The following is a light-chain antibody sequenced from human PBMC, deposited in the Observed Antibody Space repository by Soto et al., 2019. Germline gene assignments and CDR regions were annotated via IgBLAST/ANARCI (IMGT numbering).Light chain of an antibody. J-gene: IGLJ2*01. CDR1: GGSIASNY. Sequence: NFMLTQPHSVSGSPGKTVSISCTGSGGSIASNYVHWYQQRPGSAPTTVISEDNQRPSGVPDRFSGSIDSSSNSASLTISGLKPEDEADYFCQSYDGRNVVFGGGTKLTVL. CDR2: EDN. V-gene: IGLV6-57*02. CDR3: QSYDGRNVV.